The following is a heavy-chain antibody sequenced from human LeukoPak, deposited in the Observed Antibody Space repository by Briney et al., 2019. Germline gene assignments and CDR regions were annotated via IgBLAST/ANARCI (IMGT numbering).Heavy chain of an antibody. J-gene: IGHJ4*02. V-gene: IGHV4-61*02. D-gene: IGHD2-15*01. CDR2: IYTSGST. CDR3: ARARYCSGGSCYKADY. Sequence: PSQTLSLTCTVSGGSISSGSYYWSWIRQPAGKGLEWIGRIYTSGSTNYNPSLKSRVTISVDRSKNQFSLKLSSVTAADTAVYYCARARYCSGGSCYKADYWGQGTLVTVSS. CDR1: GGSISSGSYY.